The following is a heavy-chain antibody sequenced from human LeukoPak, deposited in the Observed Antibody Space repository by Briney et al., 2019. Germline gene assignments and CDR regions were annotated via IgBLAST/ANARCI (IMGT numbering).Heavy chain of an antibody. Sequence: ASVKVSCKASGYTLINYRISWVRQAPGQGLDWMGWISAYNGNTNYAQKLQGRVNMTTDTSTSTVYMELRSLRSDETAVYYCARVGDGGVIGAFDIWGQGTMVTVSS. V-gene: IGHV1-18*01. CDR3: ARVGDGGVIGAFDI. D-gene: IGHD2-21*01. CDR2: ISAYNGNT. CDR1: GYTLINYR. J-gene: IGHJ3*02.